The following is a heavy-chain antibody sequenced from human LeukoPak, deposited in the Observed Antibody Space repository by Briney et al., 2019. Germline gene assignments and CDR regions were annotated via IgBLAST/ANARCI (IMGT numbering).Heavy chain of an antibody. CDR3: ARVPTYYDILTGGDNCMDV. CDR2: IYYRGST. D-gene: IGHD3-9*01. V-gene: IGHV4-59*12. Sequence: SETLSLTCTVSGGSISSDYWSWIRQPPGKGLEWIGYIYYRGSTNYNPSLKSRVTISVDTSKNQFSLKLSSVTAADTAVYYCARVPTYYDILTGGDNCMDVWGQGTTVTVSS. J-gene: IGHJ6*02. CDR1: GGSISSDY.